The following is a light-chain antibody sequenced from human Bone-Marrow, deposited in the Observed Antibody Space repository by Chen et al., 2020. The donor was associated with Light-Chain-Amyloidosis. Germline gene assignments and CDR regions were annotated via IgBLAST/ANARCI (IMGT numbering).Light chain of an antibody. CDR3: QVWDLLNYQAV. Sequence: SYVLTQPSSVSVAPGQTATIACGGNNIGSTSVHWSQQTPGQAPLLVVYDDSDRPSGIPERFSGSNSGNVATLTISRVEAGDEADYYCQVWDLLNYQAVFGGGTQLTVL. CDR1: NIGSTS. CDR2: DDS. V-gene: IGLV3-21*02. J-gene: IGLJ7*01.